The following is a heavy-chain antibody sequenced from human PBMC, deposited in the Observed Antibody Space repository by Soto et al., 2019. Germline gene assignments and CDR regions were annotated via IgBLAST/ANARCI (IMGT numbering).Heavy chain of an antibody. D-gene: IGHD3-16*02. Sequence: QLQLQESGPGLVKASETLSLTCTVSGASISSSSYYWGWIRQPPGKGLEWIGSFYYGGSTDYNPSLKSRVTIFGDTSKNQLSLKLSSVTAADTAVYYCARLRLEVDDPDLSIPWGGWRYWGQGTLVTVSS. J-gene: IGHJ4*02. CDR2: FYYGGST. CDR1: GASISSSSYY. V-gene: IGHV4-39*01. CDR3: ARLRLEVDDPDLSIPWGGWRY.